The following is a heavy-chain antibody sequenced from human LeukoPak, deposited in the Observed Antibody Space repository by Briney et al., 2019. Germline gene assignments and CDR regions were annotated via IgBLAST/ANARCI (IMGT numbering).Heavy chain of an antibody. V-gene: IGHV4-59*01. CDR1: GASISGYY. CDR2: IYYSGSI. J-gene: IGHJ4*02. Sequence: PSETLSLTCTVSGASISGYYWSWIRQPPGKGLEWIGDIYYSGSIKYNPSLKSRVTMSVDTSKNQFSLKLSSVTAADTAIYYCARENPSGYYNRPIDYWGQGTLVTVSP. D-gene: IGHD3-22*01. CDR3: ARENPSGYYNRPIDY.